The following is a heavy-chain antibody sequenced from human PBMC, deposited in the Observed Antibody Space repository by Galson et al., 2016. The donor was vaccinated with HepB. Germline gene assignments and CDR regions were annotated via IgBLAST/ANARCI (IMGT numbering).Heavy chain of an antibody. J-gene: IGHJ6*02. CDR1: WDSVSSKSAA. V-gene: IGHV6-1*01. D-gene: IGHD6-19*01. CDR2: TYYRSKWYS. CDR3: ARDTPWLAGGYYYYVMDV. Sequence: CAISWDSVSSKSAAWNWIRQSPSRGLEWLGRTYYRSKWYSDYAVSLKSRISINPDTSKNQFSLQLNSVTPEDTAVYYCARDTPWLAGGYYYYVMDVWGQGTTVTVS.